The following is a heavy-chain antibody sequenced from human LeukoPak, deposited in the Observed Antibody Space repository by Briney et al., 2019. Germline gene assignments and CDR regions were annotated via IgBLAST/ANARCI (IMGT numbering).Heavy chain of an antibody. CDR1: GFTFSSYA. J-gene: IGHJ4*02. CDR2: ISYDGSNK. D-gene: IGHD6-19*01. Sequence: GGSLRLSCAASGFTFSSYAMHWVRQAPGKGLEWVAVISYDGSNKYYADSVKGRFTISRDNSKNTLYLQMNSLRAEDTAVYYCAKAVYSSGWYVDYWGQGTLVTVSS. CDR3: AKAVYSSGWYVDY. V-gene: IGHV3-30-3*01.